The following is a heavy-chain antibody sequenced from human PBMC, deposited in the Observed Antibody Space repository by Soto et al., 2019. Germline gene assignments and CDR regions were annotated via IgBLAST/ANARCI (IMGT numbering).Heavy chain of an antibody. CDR1: GGSISSSSYY. J-gene: IGHJ5*02. V-gene: IGHV4-39*01. D-gene: IGHD2-2*01. CDR3: ARGQLVEAVPADLNWFDP. Sequence: QLQLQESGPGLVKPSETLSLTCTVSGGSISSSSYYWGWIRQPPGKGLEWIGSIYYSGSTYYNPSLKSRVTISVDTAKNQFSLKLSSVTAADTAVYYCARGQLVEAVPADLNWFDPWGQGTLVTVSS. CDR2: IYYSGST.